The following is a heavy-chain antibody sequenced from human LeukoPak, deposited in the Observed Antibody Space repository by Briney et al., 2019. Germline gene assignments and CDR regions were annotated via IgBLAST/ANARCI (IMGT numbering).Heavy chain of an antibody. V-gene: IGHV3-9*01. CDR3: AKDRYSSSSEIDY. Sequence: PGRSLRLSCAASGFTFDGYAMHWVRQAPGKGLEWVSGISWNSGSIGYADSVKGRFTISRDNAKNSLYLQMNSLRAEDTALYYCAKDRYSSSSEIDYWGQGNLVTVSS. CDR2: ISWNSGSI. CDR1: GFTFDGYA. J-gene: IGHJ4*02. D-gene: IGHD6-6*01.